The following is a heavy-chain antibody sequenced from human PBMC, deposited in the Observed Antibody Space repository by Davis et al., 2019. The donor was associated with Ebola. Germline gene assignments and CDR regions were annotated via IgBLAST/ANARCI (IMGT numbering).Heavy chain of an antibody. Sequence: GGSLRLSCAASGFTFSSYEMNWVRQAPGKGLEWVSYISSSGSTIYYADSVKGRFTISRDNAKNSLYLQMNSLRAEDTAVYYCARDSAGAAAGINWFDPWGQGTLVTVSS. CDR2: ISSSGSTI. V-gene: IGHV3-48*03. J-gene: IGHJ5*02. D-gene: IGHD6-13*01. CDR3: ARDSAGAAAGINWFDP. CDR1: GFTFSSYE.